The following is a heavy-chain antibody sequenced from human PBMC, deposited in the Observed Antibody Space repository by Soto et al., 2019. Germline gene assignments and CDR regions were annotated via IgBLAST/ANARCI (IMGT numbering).Heavy chain of an antibody. CDR1: GYTFTSYG. CDR3: ASWYYYDSSGAPYGMDV. Sequence: SVKVSCKASGYTFTSYGISWVRQAPGQGLEWMGGIIPIFGTANYAQKFQGRVTITADESTSTAYMELSSLRSEDTAVYYCASWYYYDSSGAPYGMDVWGQGTTVTVSS. J-gene: IGHJ6*02. CDR2: IIPIFGTA. D-gene: IGHD3-22*01. V-gene: IGHV1-69*13.